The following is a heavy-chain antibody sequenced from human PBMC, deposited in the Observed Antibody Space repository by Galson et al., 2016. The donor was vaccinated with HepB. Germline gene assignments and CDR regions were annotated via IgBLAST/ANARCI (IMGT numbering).Heavy chain of an antibody. J-gene: IGHJ4*02. V-gene: IGHV3-23*01. CDR3: AKDYRPYYYGSGRSPFDY. CDR2: ISGSGGST. D-gene: IGHD3-10*01. Sequence: SLRLSCAASGFTFSCYAMSWVRQAPGNGLEWVSAISGSGGSTYYADSVKGRFTISRDNSKYTLYLQMNSLRAEDTAVYYCAKDYRPYYYGSGRSPFDYWGQGTLVTVSS. CDR1: GFTFSCYA.